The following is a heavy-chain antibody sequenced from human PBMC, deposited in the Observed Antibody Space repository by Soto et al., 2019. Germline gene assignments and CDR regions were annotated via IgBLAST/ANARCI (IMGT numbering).Heavy chain of an antibody. D-gene: IGHD3-3*01. CDR2: INPDSGDT. Sequence: GASVKVSCKASGYTFTGNYIHWVRQAPGQGLEWMGWINPDSGDTTSAQKFQGRVTMTRDTSVTTAYMELSRLRSDDMGVYFCARDPRPPSGWLGFWEYGMDVWGQGTTVTVPS. J-gene: IGHJ6*02. V-gene: IGHV1-2*02. CDR1: GYTFTGNY. CDR3: ARDPRPPSGWLGFWEYGMDV.